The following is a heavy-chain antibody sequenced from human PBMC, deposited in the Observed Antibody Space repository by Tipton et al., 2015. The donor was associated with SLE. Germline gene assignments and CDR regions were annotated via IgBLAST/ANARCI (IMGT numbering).Heavy chain of an antibody. CDR2: VYTSGST. V-gene: IGHV4-4*07. Sequence: TLSLTYSVSGGSIGGHYWSWIRQPPGKGLECIGHVYTSGSTNYNPSLKGRVTISVDTSKNQFSLTLMSVTAADTAVYFCARIIAGHGDAFDVWGQGTMVTVSS. J-gene: IGHJ3*01. CDR3: ARIIAGHGDAFDV. CDR1: GGSIGGHY.